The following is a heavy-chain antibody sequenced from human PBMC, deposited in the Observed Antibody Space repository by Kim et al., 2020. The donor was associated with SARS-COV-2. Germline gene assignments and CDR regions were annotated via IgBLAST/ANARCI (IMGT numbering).Heavy chain of an antibody. CDR3: ARDEAVAGSLLDYYYGMDV. J-gene: IGHJ6*02. Sequence: GRFTISRDNAKNSLYLQMNGLRAEDTAVYYCARDEAVAGSLLDYYYGMDVWGQGTTVTVSS. D-gene: IGHD6-19*01. V-gene: IGHV3-11*06.